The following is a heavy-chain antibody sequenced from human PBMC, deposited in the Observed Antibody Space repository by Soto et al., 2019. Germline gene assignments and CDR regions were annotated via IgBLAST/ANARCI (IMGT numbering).Heavy chain of an antibody. V-gene: IGHV3-30*03. Sequence: QVQLVESGGGVVQPGRSLRLSCAASGFTFSSYAMHWVRQAPGKGLEWVALISYDGSNKYYADSVKGRFTISRDNSKNTVYMEMNSLRTEDTAVYYCARVEAVAVTGWYFDLWGRGTLVTVSS. CDR1: GFTFSSYA. CDR3: ARVEAVAVTGWYFDL. D-gene: IGHD6-19*01. J-gene: IGHJ2*01. CDR2: ISYDGSNK.